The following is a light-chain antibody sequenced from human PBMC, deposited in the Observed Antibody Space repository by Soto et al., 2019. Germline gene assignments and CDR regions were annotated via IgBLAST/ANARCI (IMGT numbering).Light chain of an antibody. J-gene: IGKJ1*01. V-gene: IGKV1-39*01. CDR1: QDISNY. CDR3: QQSFSTPRT. Sequence: DIQLTQSPSLLSASVGDRVTITCQASQDISNYLNWYQHKPGKAPNLLIYAASSLQSGVPSRFSGSGSRTDFTLTISSLQPEDFATYYCQQSFSTPRTFGQRTKVDI. CDR2: AAS.